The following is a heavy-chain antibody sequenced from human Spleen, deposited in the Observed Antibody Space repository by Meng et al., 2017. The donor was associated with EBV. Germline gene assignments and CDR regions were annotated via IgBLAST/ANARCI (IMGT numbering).Heavy chain of an antibody. D-gene: IGHD6-19*01. CDR3: ASGGWRDY. CDR1: GYTLSSHA. V-gene: IGHV7-4-1*02. CDR2: INTNTGSP. Sequence: VQLVQVGARLKRPGASVKVSCKAFGYTLSSHAMNWVRQAPGQGLEWLGWINTNTGSPTYAQGFRGRFLFSLDTSVSTAYLQISSLKAEDTAVYYCASGGWRDYWGQGTLVTVSS. J-gene: IGHJ4*02.